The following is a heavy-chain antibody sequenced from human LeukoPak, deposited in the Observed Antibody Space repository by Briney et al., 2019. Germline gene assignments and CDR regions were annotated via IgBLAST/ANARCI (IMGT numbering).Heavy chain of an antibody. D-gene: IGHD3-3*01. J-gene: IGHJ4*02. Sequence: PGGSLRLSCAASGFTFSSYSMNWVRQAPGKGLEWVSSISSSSSYIYYADSEKGRFTISRDNAKNSLYLQMNSLRAEDTAVYYCARGSGLARDYWGQGTLVTVSS. V-gene: IGHV3-21*01. CDR1: GFTFSSYS. CDR3: ARGSGLARDY. CDR2: ISSSSSYI.